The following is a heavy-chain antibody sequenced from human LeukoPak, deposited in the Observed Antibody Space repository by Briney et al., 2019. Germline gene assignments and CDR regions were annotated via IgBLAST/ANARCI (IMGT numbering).Heavy chain of an antibody. J-gene: IGHJ3*01. CDR2: IKQDGSEK. CDR1: GFTLSRYW. Sequence: PGGSLRLSCAASGFTLSRYWMSWVRQAPGKGLEWVANIKQDGSEKYYVDSVKGRFTISRDNAKNSLYLQMNSLRAEDTAVYYCATGESWGQGTMVTVSS. CDR3: ATGES. V-gene: IGHV3-7*03. D-gene: IGHD7-27*01.